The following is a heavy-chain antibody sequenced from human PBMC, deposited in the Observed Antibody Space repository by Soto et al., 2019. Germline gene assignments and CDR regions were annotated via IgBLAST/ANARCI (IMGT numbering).Heavy chain of an antibody. J-gene: IGHJ6*02. CDR3: AKAFDLGSDSSGYFLNGRDV. D-gene: IGHD3-22*01. CDR2: IYPGDSDT. V-gene: IGHV5-51*01. CDR1: GYSFTSYW. Sequence: PGESLKISCKGSGYSFTSYWIGWVRQMPGKGLEWMGIIYPGDSDTRYSPSFQGQVTISADKSISTVYLQMRNLRSEDTAEYYCAKAFDLGSDSSGYFLNGRDVWGQGTTVTVSS.